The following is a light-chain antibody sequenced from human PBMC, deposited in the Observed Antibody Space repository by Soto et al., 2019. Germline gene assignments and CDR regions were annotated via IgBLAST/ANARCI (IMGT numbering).Light chain of an antibody. CDR1: QSVLYSSNNKNY. J-gene: IGKJ1*01. CDR2: WAS. CDR3: QQYYSTPWT. V-gene: IGKV4-1*01. Sequence: DIVLTQSPDSLAVSLGERATINCKSSQSVLYSSNNKNYLAWYQQKPGQPPKLLIYWASTRESGVPDRFSGSGSGTDFTLTISSLQAEDVADYYSQQYYSTPWTFGQGTKMEIK.